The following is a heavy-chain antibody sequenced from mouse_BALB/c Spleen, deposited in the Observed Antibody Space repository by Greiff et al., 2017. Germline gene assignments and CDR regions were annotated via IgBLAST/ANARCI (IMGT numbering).Heavy chain of an antibody. D-gene: IGHD2-3*01. CDR2: IYPGNSDT. V-gene: IGHV1-5*01. CDR3: TRWRGGYYAYFDY. CDR1: GYSFTSYW. J-gene: IGHJ2*01. Sequence: VQLQQSGTVLARPGASVKMSCKASGYSFTSYWMHWVKQRPGQGLEWIGAIYPGNSDTSYNQKFKGKAKLTAVTSASTAYMELSSLTNEDSAVYYCTRWRGGYYAYFDYWGQGTTLTVSS.